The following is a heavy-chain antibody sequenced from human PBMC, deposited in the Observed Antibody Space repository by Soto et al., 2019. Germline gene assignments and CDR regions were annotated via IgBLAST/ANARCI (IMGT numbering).Heavy chain of an antibody. D-gene: IGHD3-3*01. CDR1: GYTFSAYH. J-gene: IGHJ5*02. CDR2: INPNNGSA. Sequence: GASVKVSCKASGYTFSAYHMHWVRQAPGQGLEWMGWINPNNGSANYSQKLQGRVTMTTDTSTSTAYMELRSLRSDDTAVYYCARDPPYYDFWSGYYNWFDPWGQGTLVTVSS. CDR3: ARDPPYYDFWSGYYNWFDP. V-gene: IGHV1-2*02.